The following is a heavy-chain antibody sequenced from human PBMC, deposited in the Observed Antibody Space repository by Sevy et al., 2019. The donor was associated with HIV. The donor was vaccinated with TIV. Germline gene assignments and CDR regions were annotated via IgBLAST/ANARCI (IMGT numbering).Heavy chain of an antibody. D-gene: IGHD1-26*01. CDR3: AKSYSRNFTPIVGATAFDY. V-gene: IGHV3-23*01. J-gene: IGHJ4*02. Sequence: GGSLRLSCAASGFTFSSYAMSWVRQAPGKGLEWVSAISGSGGSTYYADSVKGRFTISRDNSKNTLYLQMNSLRAEDTAVYYCAKSYSRNFTPIVGATAFDYWGQRTLVTVSS. CDR2: ISGSGGST. CDR1: GFTFSSYA.